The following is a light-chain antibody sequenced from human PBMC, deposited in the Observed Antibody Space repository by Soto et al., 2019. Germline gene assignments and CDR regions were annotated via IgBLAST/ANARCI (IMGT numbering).Light chain of an antibody. V-gene: IGLV2-8*01. CDR3: QSYDSSLSGYVV. CDR1: SSDVGGYNY. CDR2: EVN. Sequence: QSALTQPPSASGSPGQSVTISCTGTSSDVGGYNYVSWYQQHPGKVPKLMVYEVNKRPSGVPDRFSGSKSGTSASLAITGLQAEDEADYYCQSYDSSLSGYVVFGGGTKLTVL. J-gene: IGLJ2*01.